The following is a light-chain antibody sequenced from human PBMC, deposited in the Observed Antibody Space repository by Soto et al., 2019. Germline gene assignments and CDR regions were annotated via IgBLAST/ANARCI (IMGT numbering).Light chain of an antibody. CDR1: SSDIGGYKY. Sequence: QSALTQPPSASGSLGQSVPISCTGTSSDIGGYKYVSWYQQHPGKAPKLIIYEVSQRPSGVPDRFSGSKSGNTASLTVSGLQAEDEADYYCSSYAGNNIYVFGTGTKITVL. J-gene: IGLJ1*01. V-gene: IGLV2-8*01. CDR3: SSYAGNNIYV. CDR2: EVS.